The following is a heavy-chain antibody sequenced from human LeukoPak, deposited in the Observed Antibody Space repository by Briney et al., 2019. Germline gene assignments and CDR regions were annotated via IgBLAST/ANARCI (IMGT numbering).Heavy chain of an antibody. CDR3: AKGYYGSGSCVLMDV. V-gene: IGHV3-30*18. CDR2: ISYDGSNK. CDR1: GFTFSSYG. Sequence: GGSLRLSCAASGFTFSSYGMHWVRQAPGRGLEWVAVISYDGSNKYYADSVKGRFTISRDNSKNTLYLQMNSLRAEDTAVYYCAKGYYGSGSCVLMDVWGKGTTVTVSS. D-gene: IGHD3-10*01. J-gene: IGHJ6*04.